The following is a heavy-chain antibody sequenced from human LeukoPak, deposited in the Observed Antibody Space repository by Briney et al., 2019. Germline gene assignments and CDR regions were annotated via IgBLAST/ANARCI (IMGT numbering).Heavy chain of an antibody. J-gene: IGHJ5*02. CDR2: ISGSGGST. CDR3: AKSSRGIRFLEWFSIGNWFDP. V-gene: IGHV3-23*01. D-gene: IGHD3-3*01. Sequence: PGGSLRLSCAASGFTFSSYAMSWVRQAPGKGLERVSAISGSGGSTYYADSVKGRFTISRDNSKNTLYLQMNSLRAEDTAVYYCAKSSRGIRFLEWFSIGNWFDPWGQGTLVTVSS. CDR1: GFTFSSYA.